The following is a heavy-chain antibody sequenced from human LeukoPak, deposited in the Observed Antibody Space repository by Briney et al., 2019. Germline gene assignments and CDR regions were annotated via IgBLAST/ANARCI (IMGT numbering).Heavy chain of an antibody. Sequence: ASVKVSCKASGYTFTIYWIQWVRQAPGQGLEWMGLINPDGGSTAYAHRFQGRVIMTRDTSTSTAYMDLSSLRSEDTAVYHCVRAPRNSSTMLDFWGQGTLVTISS. V-gene: IGHV1-46*01. CDR1: GYTFTIYW. D-gene: IGHD6-13*01. CDR2: INPDGGST. J-gene: IGHJ4*02. CDR3: VRAPRNSSTMLDF.